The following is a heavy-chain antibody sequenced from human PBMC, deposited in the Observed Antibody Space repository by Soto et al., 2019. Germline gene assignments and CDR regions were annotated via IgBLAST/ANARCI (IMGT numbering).Heavy chain of an antibody. CDR1: GFTFSDYY. V-gene: IGHV3-11*01. D-gene: IGHD3-22*01. CDR3: ASSKAYSNGHGYYYVSA. J-gene: IGHJ5*02. CDR2: SSNGGVAK. Sequence: QVQLVESGGGLVKPGGSLKLSCAASGFTFSDYYMSWIRQAPGKGLEWVSVSSNGGVAKYYADSVKGRFTISRDNAKNSLYLQMNSLRAEDTAVYYCASSKAYSNGHGYYYVSAWGQGTLVTVSS.